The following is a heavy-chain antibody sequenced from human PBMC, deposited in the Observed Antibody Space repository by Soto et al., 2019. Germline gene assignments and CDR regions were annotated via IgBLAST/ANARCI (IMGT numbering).Heavy chain of an antibody. V-gene: IGHV3-53*01. J-gene: IGHJ4*02. D-gene: IGHD3-3*01. Sequence: PGGSLRLSCAASGFTVSSNYMSWVRQAPGKGLEWVSVIYSGGSTYYADSVKGRFTISRDNSKNTLYLQMNSLRAEDTAVYYCAIGQELRFLEWLLQFDYWGQGTLVTVSS. CDR2: IYSGGST. CDR1: GFTVSSNY. CDR3: AIGQELRFLEWLLQFDY.